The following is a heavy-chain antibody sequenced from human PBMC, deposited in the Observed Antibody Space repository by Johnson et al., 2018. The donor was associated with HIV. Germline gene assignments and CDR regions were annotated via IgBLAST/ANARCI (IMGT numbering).Heavy chain of an antibody. V-gene: IGHV3-53*01. Sequence: VQLVESGGGLIQPGGSLRLSCAASWFTVSSNYMSWVRQAPGKGLEWVSVIYSGGSTYYADSSMGSFTISRDNSKNTLYLQLNSLRSEDPAVYYCASPSPYYYDSSAFDIWGQGTMVTVSS. CDR2: IYSGGST. J-gene: IGHJ3*02. CDR3: ASPSPYYYDSSAFDI. D-gene: IGHD3-22*01. CDR1: WFTVSSNY.